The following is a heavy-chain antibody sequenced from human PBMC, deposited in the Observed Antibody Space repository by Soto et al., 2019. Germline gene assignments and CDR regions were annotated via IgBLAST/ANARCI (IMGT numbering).Heavy chain of an antibody. CDR1: GYTFTSYA. D-gene: IGHD2-15*01. CDR2: INAGNGNT. V-gene: IGHV1-3*01. CDR3: ARDGVGYCSGGSCYSDPSHFDY. Sequence: GASVKVSCKASGYTFTSYAMHWVRQAPGQRLEWMGWINAGNGNTKYSQKFQGRVTITRDTSASTAYMELSSLRSEDTAVYYCARDGVGYCSGGSCYSDPSHFDYWGQGTLVTVSS. J-gene: IGHJ4*02.